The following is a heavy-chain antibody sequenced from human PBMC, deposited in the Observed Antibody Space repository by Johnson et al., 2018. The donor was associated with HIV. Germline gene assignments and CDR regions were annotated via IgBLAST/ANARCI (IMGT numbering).Heavy chain of an antibody. Sequence: VQLVESGGGLVQPGGSLRLSCAASGFTFSSYWMHWVRQVPRKGLVWVSRINSDGSDTIYVDSVKGRFTISRDNAKDTLYLRMNNLRAEDTAMYYCARATLGADDAFDIWGQGTMVTVSS. J-gene: IGHJ3*02. D-gene: IGHD1-26*01. CDR1: GFTFSSYW. CDR2: INSDGSDT. CDR3: ARATLGADDAFDI. V-gene: IGHV3-74*02.